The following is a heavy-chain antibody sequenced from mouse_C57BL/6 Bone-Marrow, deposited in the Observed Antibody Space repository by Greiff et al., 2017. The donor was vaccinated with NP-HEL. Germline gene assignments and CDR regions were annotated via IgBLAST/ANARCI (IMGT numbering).Heavy chain of an antibody. V-gene: IGHV7-3*01. J-gene: IGHJ4*01. CDR3: ARDPLYYAMDY. CDR1: GFTFTDYY. Sequence: EVMLVESGGGLVQPGGSLSLSCAASGFTFTDYYMSWVRQPPGKALEWLGFIRNKANGYTTEYSASVKGRFTISRDNSQSILYLQMNALRAEDSATYYCARDPLYYAMDYWGQGTSVTVSS. CDR2: IRNKANGYTT.